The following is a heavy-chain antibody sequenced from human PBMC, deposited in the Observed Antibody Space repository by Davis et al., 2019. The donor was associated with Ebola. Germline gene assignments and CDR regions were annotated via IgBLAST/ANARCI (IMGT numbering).Heavy chain of an antibody. D-gene: IGHD3-22*01. CDR1: GASVSSGSYY. CDR3: ASMLHYYDSDGNHNWFDP. CDR2: IQYSGSI. Sequence: SETLSFTCTVSGASVSSGSYYWSWIRQPPGKGLEWIAYIQYSGSINYNPSLKSRVTTSVDTSKNQFSLKLSSVTAADTAVYYCASMLHYYDSDGNHNWFDPWGQGTLVTVFS. J-gene: IGHJ5*02. V-gene: IGHV4-61*01.